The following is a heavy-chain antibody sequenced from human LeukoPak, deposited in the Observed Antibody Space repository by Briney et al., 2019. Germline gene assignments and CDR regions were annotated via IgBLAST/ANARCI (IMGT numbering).Heavy chain of an antibody. CDR1: GGSFSGYY. Sequence: SETLSLTCAVYGGSFSGYYWSWIRHPPGKGLEWIWEINHSGSTNYNPSLKSRVTISVDTSKNQFSLRLSSVTAADTAVYYCARGGYSYGFKAFDIWGQGTKVTVSS. CDR2: INHSGST. D-gene: IGHD5-18*01. V-gene: IGHV4-34*01. CDR3: ARGGYSYGFKAFDI. J-gene: IGHJ3*02.